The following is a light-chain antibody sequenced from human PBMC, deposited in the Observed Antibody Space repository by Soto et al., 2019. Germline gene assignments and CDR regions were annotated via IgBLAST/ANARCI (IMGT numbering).Light chain of an antibody. CDR2: AAS. J-gene: IGKJ5*01. CDR3: QQYGSSPRIT. V-gene: IGKV3-20*01. Sequence: EIVLTQSPGTLSLSPGERATLSCRASQSFSGTYLAWYQQKPGQAPRLLFYAASTRATGIPDRFSGSGSGTDFTLTISRLEPEDFAVYYCQQYGSSPRITFGQGTRLEIK. CDR1: QSFSGTY.